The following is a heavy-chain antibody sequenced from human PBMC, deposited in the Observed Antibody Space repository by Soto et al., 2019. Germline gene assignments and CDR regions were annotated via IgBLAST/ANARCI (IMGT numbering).Heavy chain of an antibody. Sequence: QVQLVQSGAEVKKPGSSVKVSFKASGGTFSSYAISWVRQAPGQGLEWMGGIIPIFDTADYAQKFQGRVTITADESTNTAYMELSSRRSEDTAVYYCAGHSSGVPGYYYGMDVWGQGTTVTVSS. CDR3: AGHSSGVPGYYYGMDV. CDR1: GGTFSSYA. J-gene: IGHJ6*02. V-gene: IGHV1-69*12. D-gene: IGHD3-22*01. CDR2: IIPIFDTA.